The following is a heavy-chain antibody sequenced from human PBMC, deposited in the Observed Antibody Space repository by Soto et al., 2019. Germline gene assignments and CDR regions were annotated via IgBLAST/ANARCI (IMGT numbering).Heavy chain of an antibody. CDR1: GFTFSSYA. CDR3: AKYSSGWPLNDY. D-gene: IGHD6-19*01. CDR2: ISGSGGST. V-gene: IGHV3-23*01. J-gene: IGHJ4*02. Sequence: EVQLLESGGGLVQPGGSLRLACAASGFTFSSYAMSWVRHAPGKGLEWVSAISGSGGSTYYADSVKGRFTISRDNSKNTLYLQMNSLRAEDTAVYYCAKYSSGWPLNDYWGQGTLVTVSS.